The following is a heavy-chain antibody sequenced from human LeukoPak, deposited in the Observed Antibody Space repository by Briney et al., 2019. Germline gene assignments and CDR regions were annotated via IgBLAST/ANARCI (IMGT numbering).Heavy chain of an antibody. J-gene: IGHJ6*02. CDR1: GGSISSGDYY. V-gene: IGHV4-61*08. Sequence: PSQTLSRTCTVSGGSISSGDYYWSWIRQPPGKGLEWIGYIYYSGSTNYNPSLKSRVTISVDTSKNQFSLKLSSVTAADTAVYYCARVGGGSGSYYNEPDPYYYYGMDVWGQGTTVTVSS. D-gene: IGHD3-10*01. CDR2: IYYSGST. CDR3: ARVGGGSGSYYNEPDPYYYYGMDV.